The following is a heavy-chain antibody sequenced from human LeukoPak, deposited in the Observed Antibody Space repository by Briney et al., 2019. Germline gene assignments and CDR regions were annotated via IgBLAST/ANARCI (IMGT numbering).Heavy chain of an antibody. V-gene: IGHV3-11*01. CDR3: ARGISAYCYDSSGYYRDY. CDR1: GFTFSDYY. D-gene: IGHD3-22*01. CDR2: ISSSGSTI. J-gene: IGHJ4*02. Sequence: NAGGSLRLSCAASGFTFSDYYMSWIRQAPGKGLEWVSYISSSGSTIYYADSVKGRFTISRDNAKNSLYLQMNSLRAEDTAVYYCARGISAYCYDSSGYYRDYWGQGTLVTVSS.